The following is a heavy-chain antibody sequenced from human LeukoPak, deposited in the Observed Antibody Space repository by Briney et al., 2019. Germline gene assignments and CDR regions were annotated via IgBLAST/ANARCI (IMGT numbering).Heavy chain of an antibody. CDR2: IYYSGST. CDR3: VREGWQWLVHAFDI. Sequence: PSETLSLTCTVSGGSISSYYWSWIRQPPGKGLEWIGNIYYSGSTYCKSSLKSRVTISVDTSKSQFSLKLSSVTAADTAVYYCVREGWQWLVHAFDIWGQGTMVTGSS. D-gene: IGHD6-19*01. CDR1: GGSISSYY. V-gene: IGHV4-59*12. J-gene: IGHJ3*02.